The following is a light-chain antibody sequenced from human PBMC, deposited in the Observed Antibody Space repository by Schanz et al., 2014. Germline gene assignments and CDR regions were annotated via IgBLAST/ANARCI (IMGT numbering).Light chain of an antibody. V-gene: IGKV3-20*01. J-gene: IGKJ2*01. CDR2: GAS. Sequence: EIVLTQSPGTLSLSPGERATLSCWASESVSSDYLAWYQQKPGQAPRLLIYGASSRATGIPDRFSGSGSGTDFTLTISRLEPEDFAVYYCHHYGGSPYTFGQGTKLEIK. CDR3: HHYGGSPYT. CDR1: ESVSSDY.